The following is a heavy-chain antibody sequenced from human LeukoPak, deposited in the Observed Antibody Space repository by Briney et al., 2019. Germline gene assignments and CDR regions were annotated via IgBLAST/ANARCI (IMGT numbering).Heavy chain of an antibody. CDR1: GDSISTYY. CDR2: IYYTGST. V-gene: IGHV4-59*01. J-gene: IGHJ6*03. D-gene: IGHD3-22*01. Sequence: SETLSLTCTVSGDSISTYYWSWIRQPPGKGLEWIGYIYYTGSTNYNPSLKSRVTISVDTSKNQFSLKLSSVTAADTAVYYCTRGLIAYYYMDVWGKGTTVTISS. CDR3: TRGLIAYYYMDV.